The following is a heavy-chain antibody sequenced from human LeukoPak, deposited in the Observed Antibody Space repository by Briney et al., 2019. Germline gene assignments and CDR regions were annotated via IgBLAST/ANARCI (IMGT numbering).Heavy chain of an antibody. V-gene: IGHV4-34*01. Sequence: PSETLSLTCAVYGGSFSGYYWSWIRQPPGKGLEWIGEINHSGSTNYNPSLKSRVTISVDTSKNQSSLKLSSVTAADTAVYYCARGRRGAATNNWFDPWGQATLVTVSS. D-gene: IGHD1-26*01. CDR2: INHSGST. CDR3: ARGRRGAATNNWFDP. J-gene: IGHJ5*02. CDR1: GGSFSGYY.